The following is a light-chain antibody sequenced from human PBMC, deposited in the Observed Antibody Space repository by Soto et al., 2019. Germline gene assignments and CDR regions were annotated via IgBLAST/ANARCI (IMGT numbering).Light chain of an antibody. J-gene: IGKJ1*01. Sequence: EIVLTQSPDTLSLSPGERATLSCRASQSVTSSYLAWYQPKPGQAPRLLIFGASNRATGIPDRFSGSGSGTDFTLTINGLEPEDFAVYSCHQYGASPRTFGQGTKVEIK. CDR3: HQYGASPRT. CDR2: GAS. V-gene: IGKV3-20*01. CDR1: QSVTSSY.